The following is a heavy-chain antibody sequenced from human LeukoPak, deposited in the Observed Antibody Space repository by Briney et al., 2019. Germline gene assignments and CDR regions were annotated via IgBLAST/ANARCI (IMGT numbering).Heavy chain of an antibody. CDR1: RFTFSDYW. Sequence: SGGSLRLSCAASRFTFSDYWMTWVRQAQGKGLEWVAHIKQDGGERSYVDSVKGRFTISRDNAKNSLYLQMNSLRAEDTAVYYCAKDRWALSRVVTAIRGFDYWGQGTLVTVSS. V-gene: IGHV3-7*03. CDR3: AKDRWALSRVVTAIRGFDY. CDR2: IKQDGGER. J-gene: IGHJ4*02. D-gene: IGHD2-21*02.